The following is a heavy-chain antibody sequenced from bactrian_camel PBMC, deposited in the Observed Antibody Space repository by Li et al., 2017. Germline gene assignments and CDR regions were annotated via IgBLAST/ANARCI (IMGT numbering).Heavy chain of an antibody. CDR1: GYTYSRYC. CDR2: ICGSGYT. V-gene: IGHV3S55*01. Sequence: HVQLVESGADSVQAGGSLRLSCVVSGYTYSRYCMGWFRQAPGKEREGVAAICGSGYTDYAGSVAGRFTVSRDNAKNTLYLQMNSLKPEDSAVYYCAAGEPRGGSCLLEWSDSWGQGTQVTVS. J-gene: IGHJ4*01. D-gene: IGHD7*01. CDR3: AAGEPRGGSCLLEWSDS.